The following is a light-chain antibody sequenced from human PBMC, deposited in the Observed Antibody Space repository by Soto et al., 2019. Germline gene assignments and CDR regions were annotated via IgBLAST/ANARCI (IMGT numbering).Light chain of an antibody. V-gene: IGKV2-30*01. CDR2: KVS. CDR1: QSLFTTDGTPY. CDR3: MQGSHWPPT. J-gene: IGKJ4*01. Sequence: DVGITHPQLSRPSPLGQPPSISCNLGQSLFTTDGTPYLNWFQQRPGQSPRRLIYKVSNRDSGVPDRFSGSGSGTDFTLKISRVEADDVGVYYCMQGSHWPPTFGGGTKVEIK.